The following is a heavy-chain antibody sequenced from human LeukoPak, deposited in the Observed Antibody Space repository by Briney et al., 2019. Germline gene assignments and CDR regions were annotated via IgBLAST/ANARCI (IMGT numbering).Heavy chain of an antibody. CDR1: GFNFSSYW. J-gene: IGHJ3*02. D-gene: IGHD4-17*01. CDR2: IKQDGTEK. V-gene: IGHV3-7*04. CDR3: ARPTAVTLVDAFNI. Sequence: QSGGSLRLSCAAAGFNFSSYWMTWVRQAPGKGLEWVANIKQDGTEKYYVDSVKGRFTISRDNAKNSLYLQMNSLRDVDTAVYFCARPTAVTLVDAFNIWGLGTKVTVSS.